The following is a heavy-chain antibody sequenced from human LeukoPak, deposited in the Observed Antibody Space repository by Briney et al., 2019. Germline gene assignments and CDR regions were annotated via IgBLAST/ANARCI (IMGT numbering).Heavy chain of an antibody. Sequence: SETLSLTCTVSGGPISSYYWSWIRQPPGKGLEWIGYIYYSGSTNYNPSLKSRVTISVDTSKNQFSLKLSSVTAADTAVYYCARYSNYWFRYWGQGTLVTVSS. J-gene: IGHJ4*02. CDR3: ARYSNYWFRY. CDR1: GGPISSYY. V-gene: IGHV4-59*01. D-gene: IGHD4-11*01. CDR2: IYYSGST.